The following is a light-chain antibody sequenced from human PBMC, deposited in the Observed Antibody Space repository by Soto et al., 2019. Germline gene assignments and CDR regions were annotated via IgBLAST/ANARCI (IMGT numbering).Light chain of an antibody. V-gene: IGLV2-8*01. CDR1: KNDIGVYDF. CDR2: EVV. J-gene: IGLJ2*01. Sequence: QSALTQPPSASGSPGQSVTISCTGTKNDIGVYDFVSWYQHHPGKAPRLIIYEVVQRPSGVPDRFSGSKSGNTASLTVSGLQAADEADYYCQSFDSSLTGPILGEGTKLTVL. CDR3: QSFDSSLTGPI.